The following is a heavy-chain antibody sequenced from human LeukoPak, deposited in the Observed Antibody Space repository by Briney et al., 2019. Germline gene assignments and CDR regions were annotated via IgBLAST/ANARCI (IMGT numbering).Heavy chain of an antibody. D-gene: IGHD3-9*01. CDR1: GFTFSSYW. CDR3: AKGLGGILTGYPS. V-gene: IGHV3-7*03. CDR2: IKQDGSEK. Sequence: GGSLRLSCTASGFTFSSYWMSWVRQAPGKGLEWVANIKQDGSEKNYVDSVKGRFTISRDNAKNSMSLQMNSLRAEDTAVYYCAKGLGGILTGYPSWGQGTLVTVSS. J-gene: IGHJ5*02.